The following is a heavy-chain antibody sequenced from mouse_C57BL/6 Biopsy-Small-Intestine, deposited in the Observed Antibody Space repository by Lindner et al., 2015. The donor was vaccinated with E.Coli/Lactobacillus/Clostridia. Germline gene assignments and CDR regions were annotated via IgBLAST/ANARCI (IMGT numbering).Heavy chain of an antibody. V-gene: IGHV1-72*04. CDR3: ARDLAGSSSGWYNWFDP. J-gene: IGHJ4*01. CDR2: INPHSGGT. Sequence: SVKVSCKASGYTFTGYYIHWVRQAPGQGLEWMGRINPHSGGTNYVQKFQGRVTMTRDTSISTAYMELSRLRSDDTAVYYCARDLAGSSSGWYNWFDPWGQGTLVTVSS. D-gene: IGHD4-1*02. CDR1: GYTFTGYY.